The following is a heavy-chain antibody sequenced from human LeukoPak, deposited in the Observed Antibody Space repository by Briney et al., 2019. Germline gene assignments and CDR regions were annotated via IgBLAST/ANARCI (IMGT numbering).Heavy chain of an antibody. J-gene: IGHJ4*02. D-gene: IGHD3-10*01. Sequence: GVSLRLSCAASGFTFSSYGMHWVRQAPGKGLEWVAVISYDGSNKYYADSVKGRFTISRDNSKNTLYLQMNSLRAEDTAVYYCAKELLLWFGEKSRYFDYWGQGTLVTVSS. V-gene: IGHV3-30*18. CDR2: ISYDGSNK. CDR3: AKELLLWFGEKSRYFDY. CDR1: GFTFSSYG.